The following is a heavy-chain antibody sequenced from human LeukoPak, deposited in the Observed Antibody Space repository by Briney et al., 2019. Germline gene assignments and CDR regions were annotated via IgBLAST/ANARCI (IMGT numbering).Heavy chain of an antibody. D-gene: IGHD1-7*01. CDR3: AKGITGTTISIDY. J-gene: IGHJ4*02. V-gene: IGHV3-30*07. Sequence: GRSLRLSCAASGFTFSSYAMHWVRQAPGKGLEWVAVISYDGSNKYYADSVKGRFTISRDNSMNTLYLQMNSLRAEDTAVYYCAKGITGTTISIDYWGQGTLVTVSS. CDR1: GFTFSSYA. CDR2: ISYDGSNK.